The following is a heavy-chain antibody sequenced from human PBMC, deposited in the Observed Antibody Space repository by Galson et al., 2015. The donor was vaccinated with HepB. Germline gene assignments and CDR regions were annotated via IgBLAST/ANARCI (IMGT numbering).Heavy chain of an antibody. Sequence: SLRLSCAASGFSFTNYWMSWVRQAPGKGLEWVATIKQDGTEKYYVESVKGRFTISRDNAKNSLFLQMNSLRAEDTAVYYCARHGSSTWNGVPEYYFDYWGQGTLVTVSS. D-gene: IGHD2-2*01. J-gene: IGHJ4*02. CDR2: IKQDGTEK. CDR1: GFSFTNYW. V-gene: IGHV3-7*01. CDR3: ARHGSSTWNGVPEYYFDY.